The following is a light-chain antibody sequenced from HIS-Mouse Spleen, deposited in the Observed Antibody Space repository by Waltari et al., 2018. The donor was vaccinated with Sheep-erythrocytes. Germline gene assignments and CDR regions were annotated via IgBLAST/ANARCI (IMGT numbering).Light chain of an antibody. Sequence: QSALTQPASVSGSPGQSITISCTGTSSDVGSYNLVSWYQQHPGKAPKPLIYEGSKRPSGVSNRFSGSKPGNTSSLTISGLQAEDEADYYCSSYTSSSTLVVFGGGTKLTVL. V-gene: IGLV2-14*02. J-gene: IGLJ2*01. CDR2: EGS. CDR3: SSYTSSSTLVV. CDR1: SSDVGSYNL.